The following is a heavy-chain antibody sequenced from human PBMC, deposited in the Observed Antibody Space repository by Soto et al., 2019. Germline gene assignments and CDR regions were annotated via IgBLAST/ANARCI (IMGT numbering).Heavy chain of an antibody. Sequence: PGGSLRLSCAASGFTFSSYAMHWVRQAPGKGLEWVAVISYDGSNKYYADSVKGRFTISRDNSKNTLYLQMNSLRAEDTAVYYCARGSSDGSGSYYNVGLYGMDVWGQGTTVTVSS. CDR1: GFTFSSYA. CDR3: ARGSSDGSGSYYNVGLYGMDV. D-gene: IGHD3-10*01. CDR2: ISYDGSNK. V-gene: IGHV3-30-3*01. J-gene: IGHJ6*02.